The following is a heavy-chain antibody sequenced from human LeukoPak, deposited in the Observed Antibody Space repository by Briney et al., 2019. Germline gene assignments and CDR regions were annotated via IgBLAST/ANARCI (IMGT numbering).Heavy chain of an antibody. V-gene: IGHV3-30-3*01. CDR2: ISYDGSNK. CDR3: ASPGRQLGAFDI. CDR1: GFTFSSYA. J-gene: IGHJ3*02. D-gene: IGHD6-13*01. Sequence: PGRSLRLSCAASGFTFSSYAMHWVRQAPGKGLEWVAVISYDGSNKYYADSVKGRFTISRDSSKNTLYLQMNSLRAEDTAVYYCASPGRQLGAFDIWGQGTMVTVSS.